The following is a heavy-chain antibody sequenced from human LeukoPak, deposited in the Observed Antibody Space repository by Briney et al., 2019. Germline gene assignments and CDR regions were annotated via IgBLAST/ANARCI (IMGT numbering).Heavy chain of an antibody. CDR1: GGTFSSYA. CDR2: IIPIFGTA. Sequence: SVKVSCEASGGTFSSYAISWVRQAPGQGLEWMGGIIPIFGTANYAQKFQGRVTITADESTSTAYMELSSLRSEDTAVYYCARSIAAAGDAFDIWGQGTMVTVSS. D-gene: IGHD6-13*01. V-gene: IGHV1-69*01. CDR3: ARSIAAAGDAFDI. J-gene: IGHJ3*02.